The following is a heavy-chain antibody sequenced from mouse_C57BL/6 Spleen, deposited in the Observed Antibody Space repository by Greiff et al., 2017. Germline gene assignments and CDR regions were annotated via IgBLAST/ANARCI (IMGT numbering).Heavy chain of an antibody. CDR3: ARGTGGEYYLDY. V-gene: IGHV1-69*01. J-gene: IGHJ2*01. CDR1: GYTFTSYW. Sequence: QVQLQQPGAELVMPGASVKLSCKASGYTFTSYWMHWVKQRPGQGLEWIGEIDPSDSYTNYNQKFKGKSTLTVDKSSSTAYMQLSSLTSEDSAVYYCARGTGGEYYLDYWGQGTTLTVSS. D-gene: IGHD4-1*01. CDR2: IDPSDSYT.